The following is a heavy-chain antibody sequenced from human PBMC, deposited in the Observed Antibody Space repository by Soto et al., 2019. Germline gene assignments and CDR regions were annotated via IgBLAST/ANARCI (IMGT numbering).Heavy chain of an antibody. J-gene: IGHJ5*02. Sequence: SETLSLTCTVSGGSVSSGSYYWSWIRQPPGKGLEWIGYIYYSGSTNYNPSLKSRVTISVDTSKNQFSLKLSSVTAADTAVYYCARGHRRYYGSGSYSLIRGNWFDPWGQGTLVTVSS. CDR2: IYYSGST. CDR1: GGSVSSGSYY. CDR3: ARGHRRYYGSGSYSLIRGNWFDP. V-gene: IGHV4-61*01. D-gene: IGHD3-10*01.